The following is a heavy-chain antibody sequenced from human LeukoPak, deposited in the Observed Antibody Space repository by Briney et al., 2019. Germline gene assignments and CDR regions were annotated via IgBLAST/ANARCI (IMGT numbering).Heavy chain of an antibody. Sequence: PGGSLRLSCAASGXTVSSNYMSWVRQAPGKGLEWVSVIYSGGNTYYADSVEGRFTMSRDNSKNTLYLQMSSLRAEDTAVYYCARGIGSQLRSGWFDPWGQGTLVTVSS. CDR3: ARGIGSQLRSGWFDP. V-gene: IGHV3-66*01. CDR2: IYSGGNT. CDR1: GXTVSSNY. J-gene: IGHJ5*02. D-gene: IGHD3-3*01.